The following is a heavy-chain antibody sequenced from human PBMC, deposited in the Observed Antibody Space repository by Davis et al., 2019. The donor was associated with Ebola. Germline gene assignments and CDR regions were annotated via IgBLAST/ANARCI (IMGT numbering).Heavy chain of an antibody. CDR3: ARDTGYSSGAPDY. Sequence: SVKVSCKASGGTFSSYAISWVRQAPGQGLEWMGGIIPIFGTANYAQKFQGRVTITADESTSTAYMELSSLRSEDTAVYYCARDTGYSSGAPDYWGQGTLVTVSS. V-gene: IGHV1-69*13. CDR2: IIPIFGTA. D-gene: IGHD6-19*01. CDR1: GGTFSSYA. J-gene: IGHJ4*02.